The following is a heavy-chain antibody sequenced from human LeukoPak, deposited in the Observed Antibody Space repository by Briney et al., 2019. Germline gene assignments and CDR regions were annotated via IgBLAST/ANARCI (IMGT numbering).Heavy chain of an antibody. CDR2: IYYSGST. CDR1: GGSISSSSYY. Sequence: SETLSLTCTVSGGSISSSSYYWGWIRQPPGKGLEWIGSIYYSGSTYYNPFLKSRVTISVDTSKNQFSLKLSSVTAADTAVYYCARGSSGWSYYFDYWGQGTLVTVS. V-gene: IGHV4-39*01. J-gene: IGHJ4*02. D-gene: IGHD6-19*01. CDR3: ARGSSGWSYYFDY.